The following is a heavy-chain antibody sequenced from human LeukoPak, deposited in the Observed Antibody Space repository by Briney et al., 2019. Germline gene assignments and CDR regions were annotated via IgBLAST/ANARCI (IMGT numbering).Heavy chain of an antibody. V-gene: IGHV1-2*04. D-gene: IGHD3-10*01. CDR3: ARDYGSGSPYYYYGMDV. CDR1: GYTFTGYY. CDR2: INPNSGGT. Sequence: GASVKVSRKASGYTFTGYYMHWVRQAPGQGLEWMGWINPNSGGTNYAQKFQGWVTMTRDTSISTAYMELSRLRSDDTAVYYCARDYGSGSPYYYYGMDVWGQGTTVTVSS. J-gene: IGHJ6*02.